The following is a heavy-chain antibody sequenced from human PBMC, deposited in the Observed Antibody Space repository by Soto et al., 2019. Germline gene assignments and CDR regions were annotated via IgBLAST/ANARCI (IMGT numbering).Heavy chain of an antibody. CDR1: GGSMRNYF. D-gene: IGHD6-13*01. V-gene: IGHV4-59*01. CDR2: IHYSGTT. J-gene: IGHJ4*02. Sequence: PSETLSLTCTVSGGSMRNYFWTWIRQPPGKGLEWIGYIHYSGTTSFFPSYNPSLRRRVTISEDTSKNQFSLKSLSVTTADTAVYFCAAGEASSRNLAPYYLDFWGQGTLVTVSS. CDR3: AAGEASSRNLAPYYLDF.